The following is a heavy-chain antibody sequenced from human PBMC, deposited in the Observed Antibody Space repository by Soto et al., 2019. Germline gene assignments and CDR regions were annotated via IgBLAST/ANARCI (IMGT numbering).Heavy chain of an antibody. CDR1: GGSISSGCYY. D-gene: IGHD2-15*01. CDR2: IYYSGST. Sequence: SGTLSLTCTVSGGSISSGCYYWSWIRQHPGKGLEWIGYIYYSGSTYYNPSLKSRVTISVDTSKNQFSLKLSSVTGADTAVYYCARDSGGYGGVDVWGKGTTVTVSS. J-gene: IGHJ6*04. V-gene: IGHV4-31*03. CDR3: ARDSGGYGGVDV.